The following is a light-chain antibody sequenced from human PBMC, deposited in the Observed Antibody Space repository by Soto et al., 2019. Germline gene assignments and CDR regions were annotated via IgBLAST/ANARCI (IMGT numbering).Light chain of an antibody. J-gene: IGLJ1*01. CDR2: EVN. CDR1: SSDVGGYNY. V-gene: IGLV2-8*01. CDR3: SSYAGTNHYV. Sequence: QSALTQPPSASGSPGQSVTISCTGTSSDVGGYNYVSWYQQHPGKAPKLMIYEVNKRPSGVPDRFSGSKSGNTASLTVSGLQAEDEADYYCSSYAGTNHYVFGTGTQLTVL.